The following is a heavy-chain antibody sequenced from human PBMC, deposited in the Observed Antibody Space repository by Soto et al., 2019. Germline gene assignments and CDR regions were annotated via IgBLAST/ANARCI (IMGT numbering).Heavy chain of an antibody. J-gene: IGHJ4*02. CDR3: XSXXXXXXXXGSLY. CDR2: IYYSGST. CDR1: GGSISSYY. V-gene: IGHV4-59*08. Sequence: QVQLQESGPGLVKPSETLSLTCTVSGGSISSYYWSWIRQPPGKGLEWIGYIYYSGSTNYNPSLKRRVTISVDTSKNQFSLKLSSVTAADTAVYYXXSXXXXXXXXGSLYWGQGTLVTVSS. D-gene: IGHD3-10*01.